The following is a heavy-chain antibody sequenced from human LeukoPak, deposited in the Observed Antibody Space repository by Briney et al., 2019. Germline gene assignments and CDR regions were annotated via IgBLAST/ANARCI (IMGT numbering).Heavy chain of an antibody. CDR3: ARGGLFMVRGVIIEGLYVY. V-gene: IGHV1-18*04. CDR2: ISSYNGNT. CDR1: GYTFTSHY. Sequence: ASVKVSCKAFGYTFTSHYMHWVRQAPGQGLEWMGWISSYNGNTNYAQKLQGRVTMTTDTSTSTAYMELRSLRSDDTAVYYCARGGLFMVRGVIIEGLYVYWGQGTLVTVSS. D-gene: IGHD3-10*01. J-gene: IGHJ4*02.